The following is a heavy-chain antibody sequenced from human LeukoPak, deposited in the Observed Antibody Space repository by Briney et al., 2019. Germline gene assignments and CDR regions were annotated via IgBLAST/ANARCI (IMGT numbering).Heavy chain of an antibody. CDR2: ISYDGGNI. Sequence: GRSLRLSCAPSGFTFDNYAMHWVRQAPGKGLEWVALISYDGGNIYYADSVQGRFTISRDNSKNTLYLQMNSLRPEDTAVYYCARGPPFGSGWSQNYFDYWGQGTLVTVSS. CDR3: ARGPPFGSGWSQNYFDY. D-gene: IGHD6-19*01. V-gene: IGHV3-30*04. J-gene: IGHJ4*02. CDR1: GFTFDNYA.